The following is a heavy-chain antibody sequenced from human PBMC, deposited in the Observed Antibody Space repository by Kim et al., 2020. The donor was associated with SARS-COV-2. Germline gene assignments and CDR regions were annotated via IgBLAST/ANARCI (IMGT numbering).Heavy chain of an antibody. CDR3: AKDEDGEGSFKWFDP. Sequence: GGSLRLSCAASGFSLSRHDMHWARQVSGKGLEWVATISHDGKIQSYGDSVKGRFTISRDNSKNTLYLQMSSLRAEDTAVYYCAKDEDGEGSFKWFDPWGQGTLVIVSS. CDR1: GFSLSRHD. V-gene: IGHV3-30*18. CDR2: ISHDGKIQ. D-gene: IGHD3-10*01. J-gene: IGHJ5*02.